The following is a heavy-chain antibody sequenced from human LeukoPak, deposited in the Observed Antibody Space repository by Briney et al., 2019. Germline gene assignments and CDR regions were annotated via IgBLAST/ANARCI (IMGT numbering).Heavy chain of an antibody. CDR1: GFTFDDYG. J-gene: IGHJ3*02. CDR2: IDWNGGRT. CDR3: ARGRVVVTLDAFDI. D-gene: IGHD3-22*01. V-gene: IGHV3-20*04. Sequence: PGGSLRLSCAASGFTFDDYGMSWVRQAPGKGLEWVSGIDWNGGRTGYVDSVKGRFTISRDNAKNSLYLQMNSLRVEDTALYYCARGRVVVTLDAFDIWGQGTMVIVSS.